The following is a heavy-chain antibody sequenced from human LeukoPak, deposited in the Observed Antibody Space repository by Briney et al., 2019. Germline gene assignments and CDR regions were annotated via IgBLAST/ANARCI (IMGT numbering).Heavy chain of an antibody. D-gene: IGHD6-19*01. CDR3: ARVSEASIAVAGTFFDY. CDR2: ISSSGSTI. V-gene: IGHV3-48*03. J-gene: IGHJ4*02. CDR1: GFTISSYE. Sequence: GGSLRLSCAASGFTISSYEMNWVRQAAGKGLEWVSYISSSGSTIYYADSVKGRFTISRDNAKNSLYLQMNSLRAEDTAVYYCARVSEASIAVAGTFFDYWGQGTLVTVSS.